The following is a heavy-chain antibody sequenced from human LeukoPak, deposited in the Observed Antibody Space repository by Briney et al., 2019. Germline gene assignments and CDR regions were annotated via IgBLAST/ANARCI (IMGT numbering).Heavy chain of an antibody. CDR2: VSGNGAGT. Sequence: PGGSLRLSCAASRFTFSSYAMSWVRQAPGKGLEWVSGVSGNGAGTYYEDSVKGRFTISRDNSKNILYLQMNSLRAEDTAVYYCAKTPWYSSVWSIDYWGQGTLVTVSS. CDR3: AKTPWYSSVWSIDY. V-gene: IGHV3-23*01. CDR1: RFTFSSYA. D-gene: IGHD6-13*01. J-gene: IGHJ4*02.